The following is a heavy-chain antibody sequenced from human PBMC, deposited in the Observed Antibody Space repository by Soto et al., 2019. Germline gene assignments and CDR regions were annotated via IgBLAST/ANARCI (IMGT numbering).Heavy chain of an antibody. D-gene: IGHD6-6*01. V-gene: IGHV1-18*01. CDR3: ARSSGSAYWFDP. J-gene: IGHJ5*02. CDR1: GYIFTSYG. CDR2: ISAYNGNT. Sequence: QVQLVQSGAEVKKPGASVKVSCKASGYIFTSYGISWVRQAPGQGLEWMGWISAYNGNTNYAQKLQGXVXTXTXPSTSTADMELRSLRSDDTAVYYCARSSGSAYWFDPWGQGTLVTVSS.